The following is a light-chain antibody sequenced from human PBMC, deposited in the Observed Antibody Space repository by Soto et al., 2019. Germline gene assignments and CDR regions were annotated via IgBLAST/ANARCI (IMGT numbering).Light chain of an antibody. CDR1: QGISRW. V-gene: IGKV1-12*01. CDR2: TAS. CDR3: QQTTSAPLP. J-gene: IGKJ4*01. Sequence: DIQMTQSPSSVSASVGDRVTITCRASQGISRWLAWYQQKPGKAPKLLIYTASSLQSGVPSRFSGSGSGTDFALTISSLQPEDFATYYCQQTTSAPLPFGGGTKVQIK.